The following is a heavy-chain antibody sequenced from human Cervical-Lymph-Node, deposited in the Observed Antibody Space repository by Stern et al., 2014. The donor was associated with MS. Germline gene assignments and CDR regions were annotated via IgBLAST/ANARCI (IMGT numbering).Heavy chain of an antibody. J-gene: IGHJ5*02. CDR3: ARDKEMVAATGGARENWFDP. CDR2: IIPIFGIA. V-gene: IGHV1-69*17. Sequence: QLVQSGAEVKKPGSSVKVSCKASGGTFSSYAISWVRQAPGQGLEWMGGIIPIFGIANYAQKFQGRVTITADKSTSTAYMELSSLRSEDTAVYYCARDKEMVAATGGARENWFDPWGQGTLVTVSS. CDR1: GGTFSSYA. D-gene: IGHD2-15*01.